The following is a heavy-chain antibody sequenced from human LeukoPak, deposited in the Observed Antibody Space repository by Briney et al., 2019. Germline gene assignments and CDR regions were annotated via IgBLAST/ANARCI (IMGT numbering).Heavy chain of an antibody. CDR1: GYTFIGYY. CDR2: INPKTGGT. D-gene: IGHD3-9*01. V-gene: IGHV1-2*02. CDR3: ARGPALYYDILTGSTYNYFDP. Sequence: ASVKVSCKASGYTFIGYYMHWVRQAPAHGPEWVGWINPKTGGTKYAQKFHGRLTMTRDTSISTAYMELSRLRSDDTAVYYCARGPALYYDILTGSTYNYFDPWDQGTLVTVSS. J-gene: IGHJ5*02.